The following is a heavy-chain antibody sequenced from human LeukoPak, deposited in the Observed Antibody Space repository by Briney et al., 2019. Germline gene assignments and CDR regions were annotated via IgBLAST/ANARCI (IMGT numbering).Heavy chain of an antibody. CDR3: AKDSMLRIKLQPHAFDI. CDR1: GFTFSSYG. CDR2: ISYDGSNK. D-gene: IGHD1-1*01. Sequence: GGSLRLSCAASGFTFSSYGMHWVRQAPGKGLEWVAVISYDGSNKYYADSVKGRFTISRDNSKNTLYLQMNSLRAKDTAVYYCAKDSMLRIKLQPHAFDIWGQGTMVTVSS. V-gene: IGHV3-30*18. J-gene: IGHJ3*02.